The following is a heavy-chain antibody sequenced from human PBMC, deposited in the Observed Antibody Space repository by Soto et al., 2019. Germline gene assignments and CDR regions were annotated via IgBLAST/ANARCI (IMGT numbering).Heavy chain of an antibody. Sequence: QLQLQESGPGLVKPSETLSLTCTVSGGSISSSSYYWGWIRQPPGKGLEWIGSIYYSGSTYYNPSLKSRVTISVDTSKNQFSLKLSSVTAADTAVYYCARKGWPDGYNNFDYWGQGTLVTVSS. D-gene: IGHD5-12*01. CDR1: GGSISSSSYY. J-gene: IGHJ4*02. CDR2: IYYSGST. CDR3: ARKGWPDGYNNFDY. V-gene: IGHV4-39*01.